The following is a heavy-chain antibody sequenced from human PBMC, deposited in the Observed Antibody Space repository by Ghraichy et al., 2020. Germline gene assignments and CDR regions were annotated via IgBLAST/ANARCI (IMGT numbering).Heavy chain of an antibody. CDR3: ARPRGLKYSSSPIDY. CDR2: INHSGST. D-gene: IGHD6-6*01. J-gene: IGHJ4*02. CDR1: GGSFSGYY. Sequence: SETLSLTCAVYGGSFSGYYWSWIRQPPGKGLEWIGEINHSGSTNYNPSLKSRVTISVDTSKNQFSLKLSSVTAADTAVYYCARPRGLKYSSSPIDYWGQGTLVTVSS. V-gene: IGHV4-34*01.